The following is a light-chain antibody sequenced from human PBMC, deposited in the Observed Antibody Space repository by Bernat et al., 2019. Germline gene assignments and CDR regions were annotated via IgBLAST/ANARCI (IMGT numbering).Light chain of an antibody. CDR2: DTS. CDR3: QQYGNSPMYT. J-gene: IGKJ2*01. V-gene: IGKV3-20*01. Sequence: EIVLTHSPGTLSLSPGDRATLSCRASQSVSSRFFAWYQQKPGQAPRLLIYDTSTRANGIPDRFSGSGSGTDFTLTISRLEPEDFAVYFCQQYGNSPMYTFGQGTNLEIK. CDR1: QSVSSRF.